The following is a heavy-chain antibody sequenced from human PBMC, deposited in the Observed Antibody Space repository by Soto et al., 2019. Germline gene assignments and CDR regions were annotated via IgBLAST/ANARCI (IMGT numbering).Heavy chain of an antibody. CDR2: IYYSGST. CDR1: GGSISSSSYY. Sequence: PSETLSLTCTVSGGSISSSSYYWGWIRQPPGKGLEWIGSIYYSGSTYYNPSLKSRVTISVDTSKNQFSLKLSSVTAADTAVYYCARRSDLGDFDYWGQGTLVTVSS. CDR3: ARRSDLGDFDY. V-gene: IGHV4-39*01. D-gene: IGHD2-21*01. J-gene: IGHJ4*02.